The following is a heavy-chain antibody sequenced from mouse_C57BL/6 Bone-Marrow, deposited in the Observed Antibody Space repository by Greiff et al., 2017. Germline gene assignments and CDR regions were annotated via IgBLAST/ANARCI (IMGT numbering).Heavy chain of an antibody. V-gene: IGHV1-81*01. CDR1: GYTFTSYG. CDR3: ARNRYYYGSPWFAY. CDR2: IYPRSGNT. D-gene: IGHD1-1*01. J-gene: IGHJ3*01. Sequence: QVQLQQSGAELARPGASVKLSCKASGYTFTSYGISWVKQRTGQGLEWIGEIYPRSGNTYYNEKFKGKATLTADKSSSTAYMELRSLTSADSAVYFCARNRYYYGSPWFAYWGQGTLVTVSA.